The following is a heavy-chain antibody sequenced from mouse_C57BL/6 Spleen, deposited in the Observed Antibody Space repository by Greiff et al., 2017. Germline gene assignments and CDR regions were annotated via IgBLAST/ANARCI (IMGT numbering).Heavy chain of an antibody. CDR3: ARETAQATYYFDY. CDR1: GYTFTSYW. V-gene: IGHV1-50*01. D-gene: IGHD3-2*02. J-gene: IGHJ2*01. Sequence: QVQLKQPGAELVKPGASVKLSCKASGYTFTSYWMQWVKQRPGQGLAWIGEIDPSDSYTNYNPKFKGKANLTVSPSSSTAYMQLSSLTYEDSAVYDCARETAQATYYFDYWGQGTTLTVSS. CDR2: IDPSDSYT.